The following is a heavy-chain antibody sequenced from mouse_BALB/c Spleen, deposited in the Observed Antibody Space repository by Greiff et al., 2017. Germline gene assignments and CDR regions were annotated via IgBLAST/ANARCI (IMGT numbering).Heavy chain of an antibody. V-gene: IGHV3-2*02. J-gene: IGHJ2*01. CDR1: GYSITSDYA. D-gene: IGHD2-10*02. Sequence: EVQLVESGPGLAKPSQSLSLTCTVTGYSITSDYAWNWIRQFPGTKLEWMGYISYSGSTSYNPSLKSRISITRDTSKNQFFLQLNSVTTEDTATYYCARSGYGSFDYWGQGTTLTVSS. CDR3: ARSGYGSFDY. CDR2: ISYSGST.